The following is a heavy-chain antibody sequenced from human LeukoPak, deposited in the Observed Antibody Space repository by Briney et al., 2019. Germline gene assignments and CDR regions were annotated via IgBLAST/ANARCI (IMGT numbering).Heavy chain of an antibody. V-gene: IGHV1-69*13. Sequence: GASVKVSCKASGGTFSSYAISWVRQAPGQGLEWMGGIIPIFGTANYAQKFQGRVTITADESTSTAYIELSRLRSEDTAVYYCARGYYYDSSGYYYVPFDYWGQGTLVTVSS. J-gene: IGHJ4*02. CDR1: GGTFSSYA. CDR3: ARGYYYDSSGYYYVPFDY. CDR2: IIPIFGTA. D-gene: IGHD3-22*01.